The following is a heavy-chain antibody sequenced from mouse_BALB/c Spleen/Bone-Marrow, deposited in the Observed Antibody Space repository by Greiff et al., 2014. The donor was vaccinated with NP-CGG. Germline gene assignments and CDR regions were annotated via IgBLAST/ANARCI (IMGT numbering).Heavy chain of an antibody. CDR3: AGGYGNWYFDV. CDR1: GYTFTTYP. Sequence: QVQLKESGAELVKPGASVKMSCKAFGYTFTTYPIEWMKQNHGKSLEWIGNFHPYNDDTKYNEKFKDKAKLTVEKSSSTVYLELSRLTSDDSAVYYCAGGYGNWYFDVWGAGTTVTVSS. D-gene: IGHD2-10*02. CDR2: FHPYNDDT. V-gene: IGHV1-47*01. J-gene: IGHJ1*01.